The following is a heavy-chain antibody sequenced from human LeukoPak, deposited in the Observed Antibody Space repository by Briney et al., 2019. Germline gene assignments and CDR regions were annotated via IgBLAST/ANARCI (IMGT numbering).Heavy chain of an antibody. CDR2: ISGSGGST. J-gene: IGHJ4*02. Sequence: GESLRLSCAASGFTFSSYAMSWVRQAPGKGLEWVSAISGSGGSTYYADSVKGRFTISRDNAKNSLYLQMNSLRAEDTAVYYCARDPTTYSSSWYFDYWGQGTLVTVSS. CDR3: ARDPTTYSSSWYFDY. D-gene: IGHD6-13*01. CDR1: GFTFSSYA. V-gene: IGHV3-23*01.